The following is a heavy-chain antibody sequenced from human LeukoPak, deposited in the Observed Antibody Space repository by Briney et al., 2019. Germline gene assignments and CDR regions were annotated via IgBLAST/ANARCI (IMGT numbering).Heavy chain of an antibody. CDR2: ISYSGST. D-gene: IGHD4-17*01. V-gene: IGHV4-59*08. Sequence: SETLSLTCTVSGGSISSYYWSWIRQPPGKGLEWIGYISYSGSTNYNPSLKSRVTVSIDTSKNQFSLKLRSVTAADPAVYYCARAYYGDYTSSAFDIWGEGTMVTVSS. CDR1: GGSISSYY. CDR3: ARAYYGDYTSSAFDI. J-gene: IGHJ3*02.